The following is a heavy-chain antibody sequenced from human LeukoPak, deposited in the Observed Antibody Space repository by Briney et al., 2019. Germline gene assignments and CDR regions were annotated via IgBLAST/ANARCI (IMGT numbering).Heavy chain of an antibody. CDR3: ARAGAGYCSSTSCPPDDGAFDI. Sequence: PSETLSLTCTVSGGSISSGDYYWSWIRQPPGKGLEWIGEINHSGSTNYNPSLKSRVTISVDTSKNQFSLKLSSVTAADTAVYYCARAGAGYCSSTSCPPDDGAFDIWGQGTMVTVSS. D-gene: IGHD2-2*01. CDR1: GGSISSGDYY. J-gene: IGHJ3*02. CDR2: INHSGST. V-gene: IGHV4-39*07.